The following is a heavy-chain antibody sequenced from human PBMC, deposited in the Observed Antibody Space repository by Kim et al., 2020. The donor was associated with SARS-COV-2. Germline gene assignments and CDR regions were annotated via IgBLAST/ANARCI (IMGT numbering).Heavy chain of an antibody. CDR2: IWYDGSNK. Sequence: GGSLRLSCAASGFTFSSYGMHWVRQAPGKGLEWVAVIWYDGSNKYYADSVKGRFTISRDNSKNTLYLQMNSLRAEDTAVYYCARAFSGWYGLDYWGQGTLVTVSS. D-gene: IGHD6-19*01. CDR1: GFTFSSYG. J-gene: IGHJ4*02. CDR3: ARAFSGWYGLDY. V-gene: IGHV3-33*01.